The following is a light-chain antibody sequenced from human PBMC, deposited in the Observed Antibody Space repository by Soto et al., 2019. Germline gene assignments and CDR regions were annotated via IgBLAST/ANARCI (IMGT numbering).Light chain of an antibody. J-gene: IGKJ2*01. CDR1: QSVSSY. V-gene: IGKV1-39*01. CDR3: QQSNTSPQT. CDR2: AAS. Sequence: DIQMTQSPSSLSASVGDRVTITCRASQSVSSYLNWYQQKPGNAPKLLIYAASDLHSGVPSRFSGSGSGTDFTLTISSLQPEDFATYYCQQSNTSPQTFGQGTKREIK.